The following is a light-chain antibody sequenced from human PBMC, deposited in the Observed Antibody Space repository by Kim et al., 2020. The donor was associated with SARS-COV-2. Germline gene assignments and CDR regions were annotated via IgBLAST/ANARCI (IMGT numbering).Light chain of an antibody. CDR3: QQYYSSPIT. V-gene: IGKV4-1*01. Sequence: DIVMTQSPDSLAVSLGERATINCKSSQSLLYTSNNQNYMAWYQQKPGQPPILLLYWASTRQSGVPDRFSGSGSGTDFTLTISSLQAEDVAVYYCQQYYSSPITFGQGTRLEIK. CDR2: WAS. J-gene: IGKJ5*01. CDR1: QSLLYTSNNQNY.